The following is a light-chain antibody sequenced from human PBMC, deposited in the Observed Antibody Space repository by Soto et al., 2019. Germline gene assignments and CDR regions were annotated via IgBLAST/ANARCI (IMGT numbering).Light chain of an antibody. CDR2: EVS. CDR3: SSYRSTSVYV. CDR1: SSDVGAYNY. J-gene: IGLJ1*01. V-gene: IGLV2-14*01. Sequence: QSALTQPASVSGSPGQSITISCTGTSSDVGAYNYVSWYRQHPGTAPKLIISEVSKRPSGVSNRFSGSKSGNTASLTISGLQAEDEANYYCSSYRSTSVYVFGTGTKLTVL.